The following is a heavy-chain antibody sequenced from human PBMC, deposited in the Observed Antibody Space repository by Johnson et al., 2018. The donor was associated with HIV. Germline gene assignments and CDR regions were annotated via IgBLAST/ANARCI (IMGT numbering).Heavy chain of an antibody. Sequence: VQLVESGGGVLRPGGSLRLSCATSGFTFSSYGMHWVRQAPGKGLELVAVISYERSNKYYAGYCRGRFTNSRDNSKTTLYLQMNSRRTEDTAVYYCGRARPSDICGGDSDAFAIWGHGTMVTVSS. J-gene: IGHJ3*02. D-gene: IGHD2-21*02. V-gene: IGHV3-30*03. CDR2: ISYERSNK. CDR1: GFTFSSYG. CDR3: GRARPSDICGGDSDAFAI.